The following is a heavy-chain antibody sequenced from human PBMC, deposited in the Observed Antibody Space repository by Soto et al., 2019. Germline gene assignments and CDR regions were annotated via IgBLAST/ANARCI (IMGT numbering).Heavy chain of an antibody. Sequence: SQTLSLTCAISGDSVSSNSVVWNWIRQSPSRGLEWLGRTYYRSEWYYEYAESVKSRIIINLDTSKNQSSLQLNSVTPEDTGVYYCARLVGNSWMDDWGQGTLVTVAS. CDR1: GDSVSSNSVV. D-gene: IGHD6-13*01. CDR3: ARLVGNSWMDD. J-gene: IGHJ4*02. CDR2: TYYRSEWYY. V-gene: IGHV6-1*01.